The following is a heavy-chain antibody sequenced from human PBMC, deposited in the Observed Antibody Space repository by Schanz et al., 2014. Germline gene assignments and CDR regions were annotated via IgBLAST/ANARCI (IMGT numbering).Heavy chain of an antibody. V-gene: IGHV3-11*06. CDR3: AIIGVMVAVAGTRADY. CDR1: GFTFRDYY. J-gene: IGHJ4*02. CDR2: ISSGSSYA. D-gene: IGHD6-19*01. Sequence: QVQLVESGGGLVKPGGSLRLSCAASGFTFRDYYMSWIRQAPGKGLEWVSDISSGSSYANYADSVKGRFTIARDNAKNSLFLQMNPLRAEDTALYYCAIIGVMVAVAGTRADYWGQGTLVTVSS.